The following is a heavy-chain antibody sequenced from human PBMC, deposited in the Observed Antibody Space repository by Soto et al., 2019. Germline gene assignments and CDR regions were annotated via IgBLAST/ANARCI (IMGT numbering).Heavy chain of an antibody. CDR1: GGSMRNYF. CDR2: IHYSGTT. J-gene: IGHJ4*02. V-gene: IGHV4-59*01. CDR3: AAGEASSRNLAPYYLDF. D-gene: IGHD6-13*01. Sequence: SETLSLTCTVAGGSMRNYFWTWIRQPPGKGLEWIGYIHYSGTTSFFPSYNPSLRSRVTISEDTSKNQFSLKLLSVTTADTAVYFCAAGEASSRNLAPYYLDFWGQGTLVTVSS.